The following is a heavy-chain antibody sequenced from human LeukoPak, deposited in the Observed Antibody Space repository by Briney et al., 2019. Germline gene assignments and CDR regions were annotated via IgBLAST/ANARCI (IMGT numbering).Heavy chain of an antibody. CDR3: ARGRIAAAGTVDY. CDR1: GYTFTGYY. V-gene: IGHV1-8*02. CDR2: INPNSGNT. J-gene: IGHJ4*02. Sequence: ASVKVSCMASGYTFTGYYMHWVRQAPGQGLEWIGWINPNSGNTGYAQKFQGRVTMTRNTSISTAYMELSSLRSEDTAVYYCARGRIAAAGTVDYWGQGTLVTVSS. D-gene: IGHD6-13*01.